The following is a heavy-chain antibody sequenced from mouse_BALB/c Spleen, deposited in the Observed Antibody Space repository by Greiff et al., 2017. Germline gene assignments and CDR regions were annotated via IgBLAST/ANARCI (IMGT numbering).Heavy chain of an antibody. CDR2: INPSSGYT. V-gene: IGHV1-4*01. D-gene: IGHD2-2*01. CDR1: GYTFTSYT. CDR3: ARWLPYYFDY. Sequence: QVQLKESGAELARPGASVKMSCKASGYTFTSYTMHWVKQRPGQGLEWIGYINPSSGYTNYNQKFKDKATLTADKSSSTAYMQLSSLTSEDSAVYYCARWLPYYFDYWGQGTTLTVSS. J-gene: IGHJ2*01.